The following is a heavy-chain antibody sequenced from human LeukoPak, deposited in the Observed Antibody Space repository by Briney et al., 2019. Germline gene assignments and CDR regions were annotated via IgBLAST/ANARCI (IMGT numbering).Heavy chain of an antibody. V-gene: IGHV3-30*03. CDR3: ARDQGGYSYGYDAFDI. D-gene: IGHD5-18*01. CDR1: GFTFSSYG. CDR2: ISYDGSNK. Sequence: PGRSLRLSCAASGFTFSSYGMHWVRQAPGKGLEWVAVISYDGSNKYYADSVKGRFTISRDNSKNTLYLQMNSLRAEDAAVYYCARDQGGYSYGYDAFDIWGQGTMVTVSS. J-gene: IGHJ3*02.